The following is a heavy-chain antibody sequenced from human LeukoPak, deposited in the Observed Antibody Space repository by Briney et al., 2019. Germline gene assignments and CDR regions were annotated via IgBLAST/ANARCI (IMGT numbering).Heavy chain of an antibody. D-gene: IGHD3-22*01. J-gene: IGHJ4*02. CDR2: INSDGSST. CDR1: GFTFSSYW. CDR3: SRDDGPRLLPDY. V-gene: IGHV3-74*01. Sequence: GGSLRLSCAASGFTFSSYWMHWVRQAPGKGLVWVSRINSDGSSTSYADSVKGRFTISRDNAKNTLYLQMNSQRAEDTAVYYCSRDDGPRLLPDYWGQGTLVTVSS.